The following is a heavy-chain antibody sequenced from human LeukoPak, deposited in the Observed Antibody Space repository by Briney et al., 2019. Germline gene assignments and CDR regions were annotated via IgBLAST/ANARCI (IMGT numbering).Heavy chain of an antibody. CDR3: ARDEDDISGYYFY. D-gene: IGHD3-22*01. J-gene: IGHJ4*02. CDR1: GFTFSSYS. V-gene: IGHV3-48*02. Sequence: GGSLRLSCAASGFTFSSYSMNWVRQAPGKGLEWVSYISGTSNIYYADSVKGRFTISRDNAKNSLYLQMNSLRDKATAVYYRARDEDDISGYYFYWGQGTLVTVST. CDR2: ISGTSNI.